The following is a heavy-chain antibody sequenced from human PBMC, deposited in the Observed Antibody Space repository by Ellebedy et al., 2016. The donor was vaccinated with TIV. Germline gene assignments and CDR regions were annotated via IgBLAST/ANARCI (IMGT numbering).Heavy chain of an antibody. CDR1: GFTFSSYG. CDR2: ISYNGSNK. J-gene: IGHJ6*02. V-gene: IGHV3-30*18. CDR3: AKGLGYCSGGSCPSYYGMDV. Sequence: GESLKISCAASGFTFSSYGMHWVRQAPGKGLEWVAVISYNGSNKYYADSVKGRFTISRDNSKNTLYLQMNSLRAEDTAVYYCAKGLGYCSGGSCPSYYGMDVWGQGTTVTVSS. D-gene: IGHD2-15*01.